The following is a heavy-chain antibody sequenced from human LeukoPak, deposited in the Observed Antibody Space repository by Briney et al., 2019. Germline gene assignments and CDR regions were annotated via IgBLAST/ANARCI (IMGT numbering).Heavy chain of an antibody. Sequence: PSETLSLTCAVSGYSISSGYYWGWIRQPPGKGLVWFGSIYHSGSTSYNPSLKSRVTISVDTSKNQFSLKLSSVTAADTAVYYCARTYYDILTGIYYFDYWGQGTLVTVSS. D-gene: IGHD3-9*01. CDR1: GYSISSGYY. CDR3: ARTYYDILTGIYYFDY. V-gene: IGHV4-38-2*01. CDR2: IYHSGST. J-gene: IGHJ4*02.